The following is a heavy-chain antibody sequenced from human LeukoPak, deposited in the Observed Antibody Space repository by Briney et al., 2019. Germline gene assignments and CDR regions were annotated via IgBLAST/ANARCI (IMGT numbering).Heavy chain of an antibody. CDR1: GGTFSSYA. J-gene: IGHJ6*02. Sequence: ASVKVSCKASGGTFSSYAISWVRQAPGQGLEWMGRIIPILGIANYAQKFQGRVTITADKSTSTAYMELSSLRSEDTAVYYCARVPIIQTYDFWSGYSHYYYGMDVWDQGTTVTVSS. CDR2: IIPILGIA. V-gene: IGHV1-69*04. D-gene: IGHD3-3*01. CDR3: ARVPIIQTYDFWSGYSHYYYGMDV.